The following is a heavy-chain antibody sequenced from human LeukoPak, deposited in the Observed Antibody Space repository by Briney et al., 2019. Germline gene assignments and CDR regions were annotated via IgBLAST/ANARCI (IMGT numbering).Heavy chain of an antibody. CDR3: ARDMVVAAPGNYYYYGMDV. V-gene: IGHV1-69*13. CDR1: GGTFSSYA. Sequence: SVKVSCKASGGTFSSYAISWVRQAPGQGLEWMGGIIPIFGTANYAQKFQGGVTITADESTSTAYMELSSLRSEDTAVYYCARDMVVAAPGNYYYYGMDVWGKGTTVTVSS. D-gene: IGHD2-15*01. CDR2: IIPIFGTA. J-gene: IGHJ6*04.